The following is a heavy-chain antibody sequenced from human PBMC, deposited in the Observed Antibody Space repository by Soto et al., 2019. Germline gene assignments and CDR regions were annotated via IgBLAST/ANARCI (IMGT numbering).Heavy chain of an antibody. J-gene: IGHJ4*02. CDR1: GGTFSSYA. Sequence: QVQLVQSGAEVKKPGSSVKVSCKASGGTFSSYAISWVRQAPGQGLEWMGGIIPIFGTANYAQKFQGRVTITADESTSTAYMELSRLRSEDTAVYYCAREHTIAAAGTPVVDYWGQGTMVTVSS. CDR2: IIPIFGTA. CDR3: AREHTIAAAGTPVVDY. D-gene: IGHD6-13*01. V-gene: IGHV1-69*01.